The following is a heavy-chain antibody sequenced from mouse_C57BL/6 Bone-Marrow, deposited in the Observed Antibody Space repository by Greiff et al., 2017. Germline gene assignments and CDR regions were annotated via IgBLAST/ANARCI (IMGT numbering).Heavy chain of an antibody. CDR2: IDPSDSYT. Sequence: QVQLQQPGAELVKPGASVKLSCKASGYTFTSYWMQWVKQRPGQGLEWIGEIDPSDSYTNYNQKFKGKATLTVDTSSSTAYMQLSSLTSEDSAVYYCARDYGSSLYRYFDVWGTGTTGTVSS. D-gene: IGHD1-1*01. CDR3: ARDYGSSLYRYFDV. CDR1: GYTFTSYW. J-gene: IGHJ1*03. V-gene: IGHV1-50*01.